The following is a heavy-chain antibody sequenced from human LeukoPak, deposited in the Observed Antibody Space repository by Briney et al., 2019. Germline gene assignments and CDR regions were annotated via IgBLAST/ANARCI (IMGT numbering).Heavy chain of an antibody. Sequence: GGSLRLSCTAPGFTFGDYAMSWVRQAPGKGLEWVGFIRSKAYGGTTEYAASVKGRFTISRDDSKSIAYLQMNSLKTEDTAVYYCTRVRYCGGDCLHYLAYWGQGTLVTVSS. CDR3: TRVRYCGGDCLHYLAY. D-gene: IGHD2-21*01. CDR2: IRSKAYGGTT. V-gene: IGHV3-49*04. J-gene: IGHJ4*02. CDR1: GFTFGDYA.